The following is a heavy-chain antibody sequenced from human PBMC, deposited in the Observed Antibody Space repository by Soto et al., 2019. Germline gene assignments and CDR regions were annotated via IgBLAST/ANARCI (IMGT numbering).Heavy chain of an antibody. CDR3: AKAKYSSSWYSYGMDV. CDR2: ISHDGSNK. CDR1: GFTFSSYG. Sequence: QVQLVDSGGGVVQPGRSLRLSCAASGFTFSSYGMHWVRQAPGKGLEWVAVISHDGSNKYYADSVKGRFTISRDNSKNTLYLQMNSLRAEDTAVYYCAKAKYSSSWYSYGMDVWGQGTTVTVSS. V-gene: IGHV3-30*18. J-gene: IGHJ6*02. D-gene: IGHD6-13*01.